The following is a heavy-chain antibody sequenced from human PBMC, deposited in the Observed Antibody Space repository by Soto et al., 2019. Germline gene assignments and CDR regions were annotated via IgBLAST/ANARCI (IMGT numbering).Heavy chain of an antibody. CDR2: IYYSGST. CDR1: GGSISSGGYY. CDR3: ARGYSYGYGVALYGMDV. Sequence: SETLSLTCTVSGGSISSGGYYWSWIRQHPGKGLEWIGYIYYSGSTNYNPSLKSRVTISVDTSKNQFSLKLSSVTAADTAVYYCARGYSYGYGVALYGMDVWGQGTTVTVSS. V-gene: IGHV4-31*03. J-gene: IGHJ6*02. D-gene: IGHD5-18*01.